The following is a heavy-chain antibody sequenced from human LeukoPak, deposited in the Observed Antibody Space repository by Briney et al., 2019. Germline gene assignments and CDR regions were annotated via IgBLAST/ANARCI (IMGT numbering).Heavy chain of an antibody. CDR2: KYYRYKWYN. V-gene: IGHV6-1*01. J-gene: IGHJ4*02. Sequence: SHTLSLTSALSGDSVSINSAAWNWIRQSPSRGLEWLGRKYYRYKWYNDYAVSVKRRITINPDTSNNPFALPFNSVTPAATAFYYCASYSFSDRPFDYWGQGTLVTVSS. CDR1: GDSVSINSAA. CDR3: ASYSFSDRPFDY. D-gene: IGHD5-12*01.